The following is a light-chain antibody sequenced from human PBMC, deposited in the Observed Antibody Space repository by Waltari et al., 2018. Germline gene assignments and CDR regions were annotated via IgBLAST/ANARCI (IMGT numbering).Light chain of an antibody. CDR2: GVT. Sequence: QSSLTPSASVSGCPGQSIPISCPATSTYVWAYNIVSWYQHLPGRAPKLILSGVTKRPSGISDRFSGSKSGNTASLTISGLQSEDEADYYCSSYTQSRTRVFGGGTKVTVL. CDR1: STYVWAYNI. CDR3: SSYTQSRTRV. J-gene: IGLJ3*02. V-gene: IGLV2-23*02.